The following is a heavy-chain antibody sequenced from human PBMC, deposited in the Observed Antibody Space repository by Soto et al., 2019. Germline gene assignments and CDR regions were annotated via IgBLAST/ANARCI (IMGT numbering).Heavy chain of an antibody. Sequence: PGGSLRLSCAASGFSISSYWMHWGRQAPGKGLVWVSRLNSEGKSTSYADSVKGRFTISRDNAKNTLYMQMNSLRAEDTAVYYGARDPYGLDGWGQGTTVTVYS. CDR2: LNSEGKST. CDR1: GFSISSYW. V-gene: IGHV3-74*01. CDR3: ARDPYGLDG. J-gene: IGHJ6*02.